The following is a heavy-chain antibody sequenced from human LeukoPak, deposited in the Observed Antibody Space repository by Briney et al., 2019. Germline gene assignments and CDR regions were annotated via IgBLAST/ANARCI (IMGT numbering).Heavy chain of an antibody. CDR3: ARHNYGDYALVGL. Sequence: SETLSLTCTVSGGSISSYYWGWIRQPPGQGLEWIGYIYYSGSTNYNPSLKSRVTISVDTSKNQFSLKLSSVTAADTAVYYCARHNYGDYALVGLWGQGTTVTVSS. CDR2: IYYSGST. J-gene: IGHJ6*02. D-gene: IGHD4-17*01. CDR1: GGSISSYY. V-gene: IGHV4-59*08.